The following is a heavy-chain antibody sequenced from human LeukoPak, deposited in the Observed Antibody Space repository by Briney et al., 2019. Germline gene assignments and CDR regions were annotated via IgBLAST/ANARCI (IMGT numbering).Heavy chain of an antibody. V-gene: IGHV3-48*04. CDR1: GFTFSSYS. CDR3: ARDRGGSYSAIDY. CDR2: ISSSSSTI. J-gene: IGHJ4*02. Sequence: TGGSLRLSCAASGFTFSSYSMNWVRQAPGKGLEWVSFISSSSSTIYYADSVKGRFTISRDNAKNPLYLQMNSLRAEDTAVYYCARDRGGSYSAIDYWGQGTLVTVSS. D-gene: IGHD1-26*01.